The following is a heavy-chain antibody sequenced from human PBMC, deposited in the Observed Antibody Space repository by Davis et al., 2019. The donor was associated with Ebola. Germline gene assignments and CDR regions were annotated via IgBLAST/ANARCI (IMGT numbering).Heavy chain of an antibody. CDR2: ISHHNGDT. CDR1: GGSFSGYF. CDR3: ARTTKTNIEDSGLGYNSFDS. D-gene: IGHD4-17*01. J-gene: IGHJ5*01. V-gene: IGHV4-34*01. Sequence: MPSETLSLTCAVYGGSFSGYFWSWIRQPPQKGLEWIGEISHHNGDTNYNPSLRSRVAISVDSSKNQFSLKINSVTAADTATYYCARTTKTNIEDSGLGYNSFDSWGQGVLVSVSS.